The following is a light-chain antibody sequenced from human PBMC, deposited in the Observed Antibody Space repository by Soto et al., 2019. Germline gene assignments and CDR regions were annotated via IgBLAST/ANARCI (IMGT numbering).Light chain of an antibody. V-gene: IGKV3-15*01. J-gene: IGKJ1*01. Sequence: EIVMTQSPVTLSVSPGEIATLSCSASQSVRSNLAWYQQKPGQAPSLLIYGAFTRATGIPTRFSGSGSGTQFTLTISSLQPEDFATYYCLQHNSYPRTFGQGTKVDI. CDR3: LQHNSYPRT. CDR2: GAF. CDR1: QSVRSN.